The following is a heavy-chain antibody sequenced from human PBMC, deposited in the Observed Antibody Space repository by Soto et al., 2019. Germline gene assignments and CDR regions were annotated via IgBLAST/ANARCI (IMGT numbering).Heavy chain of an antibody. J-gene: IGHJ4*02. Sequence: ASVKVSCKASGYIFANYAMQWVRQAPGQGLEWMGHINPGNGNTKYSQKFQGRVTMTRDTSISTVYMELSSLTSADTAVYYCARFVRHQLPTIDYWGQGALVTVSS. D-gene: IGHD1-26*01. CDR2: INPGNGNT. V-gene: IGHV1-3*01. CDR3: ARFVRHQLPTIDY. CDR1: GYIFANYA.